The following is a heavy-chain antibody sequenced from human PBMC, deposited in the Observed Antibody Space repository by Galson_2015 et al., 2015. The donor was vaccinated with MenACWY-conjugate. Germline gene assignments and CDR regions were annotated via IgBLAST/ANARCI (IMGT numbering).Heavy chain of an antibody. J-gene: IGHJ5*02. V-gene: IGHV3-30*01. CDR3: ARDQGLAASNDVPFGWFDP. D-gene: IGHD2-8*01. Sequence: YYADSVRGRLTISRDNSKNTLYLQMNSLRTEDTAMYYCARDQGLAASNDVPFGWFDPWGQGTLVTVSS.